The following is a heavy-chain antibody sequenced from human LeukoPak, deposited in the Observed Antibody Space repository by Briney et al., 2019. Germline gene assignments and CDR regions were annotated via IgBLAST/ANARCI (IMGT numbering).Heavy chain of an antibody. CDR3: ARDSGGGYFDY. D-gene: IGHD3-16*01. Sequence: TGGSLRLSCAASGFTFSSYEMNWVRQAPGKGLEWVSVIYSGGSTYYADSVKGRFTISRDNSKNTLYLQMNSLRAEDTAVYYCARDSGGGYFDYWGQGTLVTVSS. J-gene: IGHJ4*02. CDR2: IYSGGST. CDR1: GFTFSSYE. V-gene: IGHV3-53*01.